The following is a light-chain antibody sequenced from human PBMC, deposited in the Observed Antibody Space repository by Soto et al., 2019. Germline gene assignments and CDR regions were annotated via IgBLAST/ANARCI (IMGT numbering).Light chain of an antibody. CDR1: SRDVGGYNY. Sequence: QYALTQPASVSGSPGQSITISCTGPSRDVGGYNYVSWYQQHPGKAPKLMIYDVSNRPSGVSNRFSGSKSGNTASLTISGRQAEDEADYYCSSYTSSSTPYVFGTGIKLTVL. V-gene: IGLV2-14*01. J-gene: IGLJ1*01. CDR3: SSYTSSSTPYV. CDR2: DVS.